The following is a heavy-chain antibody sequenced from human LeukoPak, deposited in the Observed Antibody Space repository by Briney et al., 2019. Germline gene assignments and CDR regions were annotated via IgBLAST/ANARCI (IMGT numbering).Heavy chain of an antibody. CDR2: INSDGSST. V-gene: IGHV3-74*01. CDR1: GFTFSSYC. J-gene: IGHJ6*02. Sequence: PGGSLRLSCAASGFTFSSYCMHWVRQAPGKGLVWVSRINSDGSSTSYADSVKGRFTISRDNAKNTLYLQINSLRAEDTAVYYCARARSITMVRGVPVYYGMDVWGQGTTVTVSS. D-gene: IGHD3-10*01. CDR3: ARARSITMVRGVPVYYGMDV.